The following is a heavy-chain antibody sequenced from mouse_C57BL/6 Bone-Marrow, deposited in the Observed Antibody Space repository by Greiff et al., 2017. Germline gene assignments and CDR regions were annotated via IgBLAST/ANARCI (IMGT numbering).Heavy chain of an antibody. D-gene: IGHD1-1*02. V-gene: IGHV10-1*01. Sequence: EVHLVESGGGLVQPKGSLKLSCAASGFSFNTYAMNWVRQAPGKGLEWVARIRSKSNNYATYYADSVKDRFTISRDDSESMLYLQMNNLKTEDTAMYYCVRGGLYFDDWGKGTTLTVSS. CDR1: GFSFNTYA. J-gene: IGHJ2*01. CDR2: IRSKSNNYAT. CDR3: VRGGLYFDD.